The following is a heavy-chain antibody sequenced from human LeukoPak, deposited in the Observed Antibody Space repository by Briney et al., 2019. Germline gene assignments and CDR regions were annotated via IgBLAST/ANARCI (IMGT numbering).Heavy chain of an antibody. Sequence: PSETLSLTCTASGGSISNYNRSWLRQPPGKGLEWIGYIYYSGSTNYNPSLKSRVTISVDTSKNQFSLKLSSVTAADTAVYYCARETRPGISGCHVDLWGRGTLVTVSS. J-gene: IGHJ2*01. D-gene: IGHD6-19*01. V-gene: IGHV4-59*01. CDR2: IYYSGST. CDR3: ARETRPGISGCHVDL. CDR1: GGSISNYN.